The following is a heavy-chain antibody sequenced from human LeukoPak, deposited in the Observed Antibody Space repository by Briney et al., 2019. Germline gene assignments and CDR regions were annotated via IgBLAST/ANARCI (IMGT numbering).Heavy chain of an antibody. CDR2: IIPILGIS. D-gene: IGHD3-3*01. CDR1: GGTFSSYT. Sequence: SVKVSCKASGGTFSSYTISWVRQAPGQGLEGMGRIIPILGISNYAQKFQGRVTITADKSTSTAYMELSSLRSEDTAVYYCACSTYYDFWSGYYFYPWGQGTLVTVSS. J-gene: IGHJ5*02. CDR3: ACSTYYDFWSGYYFYP. V-gene: IGHV1-69*02.